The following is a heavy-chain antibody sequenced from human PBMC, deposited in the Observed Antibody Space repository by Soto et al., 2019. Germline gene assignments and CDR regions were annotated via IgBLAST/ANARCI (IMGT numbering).Heavy chain of an antibody. CDR2: IYYSGST. V-gene: IGHV4-59*01. Sequence: SETLSLTCTVSGGSISSYYWSWIRQPPGKGLEWIGYIYYSGSTNYNPSLKSRVTISVDTSKNQFSLKLTSVTAADTAMYYCARGYCSSTSCYEFDYWGQGNLVTVSS. J-gene: IGHJ4*02. CDR1: GGSISSYY. D-gene: IGHD2-2*01. CDR3: ARGYCSSTSCYEFDY.